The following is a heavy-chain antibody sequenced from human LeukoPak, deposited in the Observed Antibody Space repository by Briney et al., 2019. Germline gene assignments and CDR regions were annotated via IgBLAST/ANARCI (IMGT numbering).Heavy chain of an antibody. CDR1: GGSISSGGYY. CDR2: IYYSGST. D-gene: IGHD6-19*01. J-gene: IGHJ4*02. Sequence: PSETLSLTCTVPGGSISSGGYYWSWIRQHPGKGLEWIGYIYYSGSTYYNPSLKSRVTISVDTSKNQFSLKLSSVTAADTAVYYCARDRICSGWYTDYWGQGTLVTVSS. V-gene: IGHV4-31*03. CDR3: ARDRICSGWYTDY.